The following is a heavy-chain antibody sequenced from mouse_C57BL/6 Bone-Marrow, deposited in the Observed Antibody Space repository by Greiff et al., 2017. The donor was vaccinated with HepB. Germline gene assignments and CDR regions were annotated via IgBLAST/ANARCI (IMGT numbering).Heavy chain of an antibody. J-gene: IGHJ4*01. Sequence: QVQLQQPGAELVRPGSSVKLSCKASGYTFTSYWMHWVKQRPIQGLEWIGNIDPSDSETHYNQKFKDKATLTVDKSSSTAYMQLSSLTSEDSAVYCGARRTGTRAMDYWGQGTSVTVSS. CDR1: GYTFTSYW. V-gene: IGHV1-52*01. CDR3: ARRTGTRAMDY. CDR2: IDPSDSET. D-gene: IGHD4-1*01.